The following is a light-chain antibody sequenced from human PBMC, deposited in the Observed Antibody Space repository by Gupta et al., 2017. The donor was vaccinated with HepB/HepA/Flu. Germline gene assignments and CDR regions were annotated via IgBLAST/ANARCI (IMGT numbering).Light chain of an antibody. CDR1: SSNIGSKT. CDR2: SNN. CDR3: ESWDDSLNACV. V-gene: IGLV1-44*01. Sequence: QSVLTQPPSSSGTPGQRVTISCSGSSSNIGSKTVNWYQQLPGTAPKLIIYSNNQRPSGVPDRFSGPKSGTSASLAISALQSEDEPDYYCESWDDSLNACVFGGGTKLPVL. J-gene: IGLJ3*02.